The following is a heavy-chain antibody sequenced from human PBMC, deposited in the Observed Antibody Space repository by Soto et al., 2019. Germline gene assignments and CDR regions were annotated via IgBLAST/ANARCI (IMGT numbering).Heavy chain of an antibody. CDR2: IRSKANSYAT. CDR3: TRLTDYDGYYYGMDV. J-gene: IGHJ6*02. Sequence: ETLSLSCAASGFTFSGSAMHWVRQASGKGLKRISRIRSKANSYATAYAASVKGRFTISRDDSKNTAYLQMNSLKTEDSAVYYCTRLTDYDGYYYGMDVWGQGTTVTVS. V-gene: IGHV3-73*01. D-gene: IGHD4-17*01. CDR1: GFTFSGSA.